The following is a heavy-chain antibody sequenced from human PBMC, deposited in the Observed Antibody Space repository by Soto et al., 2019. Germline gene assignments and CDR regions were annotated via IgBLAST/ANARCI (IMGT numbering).Heavy chain of an antibody. D-gene: IGHD2-15*01. Sequence: PGGSLRLSCAVSGLTLSDVWMNWVRQAPGKGLEWVGRIKSKTAGGTTDYAAPVKGRFTISRDDSENTLFLHMNSLKTEDTAVYFCSCGANQYSDYWGQAALVTVSS. J-gene: IGHJ4*02. CDR1: GLTLSDVW. V-gene: IGHV3-15*07. CDR3: SCGANQYSDY. CDR2: IKSKTAGGTT.